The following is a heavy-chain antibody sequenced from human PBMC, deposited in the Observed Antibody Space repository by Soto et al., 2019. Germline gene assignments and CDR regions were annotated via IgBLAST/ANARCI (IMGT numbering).Heavy chain of an antibody. CDR2: VYYTGST. CDR3: VRQGIGDLHGLVDV. V-gene: IGHV4-59*08. Sequence: QVQLQQSGPGLVKPSETLSLTCTVSSGPSRSHNWGWIRQPPGMGLEWIGYVYYTGSTSYNPSLKSRVTISADTSTNHSSLTLSSVTAADTAVYYCVRQGIGDLHGLVDVWGQGTTVSVSS. D-gene: IGHD3-10*01. CDR1: SGPSRSHN. J-gene: IGHJ6*02.